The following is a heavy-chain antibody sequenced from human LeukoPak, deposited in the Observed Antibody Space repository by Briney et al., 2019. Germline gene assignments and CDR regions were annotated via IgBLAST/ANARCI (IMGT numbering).Heavy chain of an antibody. J-gene: IGHJ4*02. D-gene: IGHD2-15*01. Sequence: SVKVSCKASGGTFSSYAISWVRQAPGQGLEWMGGVIPIFGTANYAQKFQGRVTITADESTSTAYMELSSLRSEDTAVYYCARGGRYCNGGSCPFDYWGQGTLVTVSS. CDR1: GGTFSSYA. CDR2: VIPIFGTA. CDR3: ARGGRYCNGGSCPFDY. V-gene: IGHV1-69*13.